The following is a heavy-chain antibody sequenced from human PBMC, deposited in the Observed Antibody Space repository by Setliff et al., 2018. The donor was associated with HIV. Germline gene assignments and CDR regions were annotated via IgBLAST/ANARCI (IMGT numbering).Heavy chain of an antibody. Sequence: PSETLSLTCTVSGGSIRTGAYYWGWIRQPPGKGLEWIGSIYYDGRTFYKPSLKSRPTISVDTSKNQFSLSLNSVTAADTAVYFCAMGGAVSADFDSWGQGTLVTVSS. J-gene: IGHJ5*01. CDR1: GGSIRTGAYY. D-gene: IGHD3-16*01. CDR2: IYYDGRT. CDR3: AMGGAVSADFDS. V-gene: IGHV4-39*07.